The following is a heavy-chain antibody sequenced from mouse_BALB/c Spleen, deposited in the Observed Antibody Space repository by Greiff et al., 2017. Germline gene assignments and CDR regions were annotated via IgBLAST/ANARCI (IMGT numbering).Heavy chain of an antibody. Sequence: QVQLKQSGAELVKPGASVKLSCKASGYTFTSYYMYWVKQRPGQGLEWIGEINPSNGGTNFNEKFKSKATLTVDKSSSTAYMQLSSLTSEDSAVYYCTRSMNYGYAMDYWGQGTSVTVSS. CDR1: GYTFTSYY. CDR3: TRSMNYGYAMDY. D-gene: IGHD1-1*01. J-gene: IGHJ4*01. V-gene: IGHV1S81*02. CDR2: INPSNGGT.